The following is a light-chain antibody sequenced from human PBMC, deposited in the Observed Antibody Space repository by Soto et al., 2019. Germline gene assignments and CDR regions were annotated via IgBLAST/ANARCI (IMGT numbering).Light chain of an antibody. J-gene: IGKJ1*01. CDR1: QSISSW. CDR2: KAS. CDR3: QQYKSYPWT. Sequence: DIQMTQSPSTLSASVGDRVTITCRASQSISSWLAWYQQKPGKAPKLLIYKASSIESGVPSRFSGSGSGTEFSLTISSLQPDEFATYYCQQYKSYPWTFGQGTKVEIK. V-gene: IGKV1-5*03.